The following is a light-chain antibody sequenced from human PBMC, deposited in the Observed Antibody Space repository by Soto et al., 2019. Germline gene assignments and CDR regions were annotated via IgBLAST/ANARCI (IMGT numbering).Light chain of an antibody. CDR1: QSISRY. J-gene: IGKJ1*01. V-gene: IGKV1-39*01. CDR2: GAT. Sequence: DIQMTQSPSSLSASVGDTVTITCRASQSISRYLNWYQQKPGKAPNLLIYGATSLQSGVPSRFRGSGSATDFTLTISSLQPQDFATYYCLQDHDDSWTFGQGTKVDIK. CDR3: LQDHDDSWT.